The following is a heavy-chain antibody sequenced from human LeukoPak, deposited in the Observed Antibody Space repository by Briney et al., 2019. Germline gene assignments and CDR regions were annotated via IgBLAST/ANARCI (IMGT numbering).Heavy chain of an antibody. J-gene: IGHJ4*02. CDR3: ARDPKADYYDSSGSLRGFDY. V-gene: IGHV3-30-3*01. Sequence: PGGSLRLSCAAPGFTFSSYAMHWVRQAPGKGLEWVAVISYDGSNKYYADSVKGRFTISRDNSKNTLYLQMNSLRAEDTAVYYCARDPKADYYDSSGSLRGFDYWGQGTLVTVSS. D-gene: IGHD3-22*01. CDR1: GFTFSSYA. CDR2: ISYDGSNK.